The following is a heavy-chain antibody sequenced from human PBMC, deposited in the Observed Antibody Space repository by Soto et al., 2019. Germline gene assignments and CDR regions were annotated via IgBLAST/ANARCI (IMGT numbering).Heavy chain of an antibody. D-gene: IGHD5-12*01. Sequence: EVHLVESGGGVVQPGGSLRLSCAASGFTFSEYWMHWVRQAPGKGLEWVSRIQSDGSSISYADSVKGRFTISRDNAKNLLYLQINSLRAEDTAVYFCAKFLHSGDDSEYWGQGTLVTVSS. CDR3: AKFLHSGDDSEY. V-gene: IGHV3-74*01. CDR2: IQSDGSSI. CDR1: GFTFSEYW. J-gene: IGHJ4*02.